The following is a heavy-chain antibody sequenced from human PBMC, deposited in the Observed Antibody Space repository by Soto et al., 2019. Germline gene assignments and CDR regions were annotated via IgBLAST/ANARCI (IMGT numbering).Heavy chain of an antibody. CDR1: GYTFTSYG. CDR3: ARVNLYCSSTSCYSPTYSYYYGMDV. D-gene: IGHD2-2*02. Sequence: ASVKVSCKASGYTFTSYGISWVRQAPGQGLEWMGWISAYNGNTNYAQKLQGRVTMTTDTSTSTAYMELRSLRSDDTAVYYCARVNLYCSSTSCYSPTYSYYYGMDVWGRGTTVTVSS. CDR2: ISAYNGNT. V-gene: IGHV1-18*04. J-gene: IGHJ6*02.